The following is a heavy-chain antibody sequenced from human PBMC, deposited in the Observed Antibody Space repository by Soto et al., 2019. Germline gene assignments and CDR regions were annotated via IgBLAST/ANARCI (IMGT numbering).Heavy chain of an antibody. D-gene: IGHD3-3*01. CDR3: ARDRDFWSGYLPENYFDY. Sequence: ASVKVSCKASGGTFSSDAISWVRQAPGQGLEWMGGIIPIFGNTNYAQKLQGRVTMTTDTSTSTAYMELRSLRSDDTAVYYCARDRDFWSGYLPENYFDYWGQGTLVTVSS. J-gene: IGHJ4*02. CDR2: IIPIFGNT. V-gene: IGHV1-18*01. CDR1: GGTFSSDA.